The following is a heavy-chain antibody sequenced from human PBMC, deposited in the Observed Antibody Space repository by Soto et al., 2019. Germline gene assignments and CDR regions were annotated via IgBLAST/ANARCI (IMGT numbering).Heavy chain of an antibody. D-gene: IGHD1-1*01. J-gene: IGHJ4*02. CDR3: ARGRYGDY. CDR1: GYAFTTYG. V-gene: IGHV1-18*01. CDR2: ISAHNGNT. Sequence: QVHLVQSGAEVKKPGASVKVSCKGSGYAFTTYGITWVRQAPGQGLEWMGWISAHNGNTNYAQKLQGRVSVTRDTSTRTAYMELRSLRSDDTAVYYCARGRYGDYWRQGALVTVSS.